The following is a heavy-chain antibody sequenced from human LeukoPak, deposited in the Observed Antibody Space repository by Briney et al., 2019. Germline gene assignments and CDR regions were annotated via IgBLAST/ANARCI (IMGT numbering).Heavy chain of an antibody. CDR1: GGSGSSDS. CDR2: ISYNGST. J-gene: IGHJ6*03. Sequence: PSETLSLTCTVSGGSGSSDSWSWIRQPPGPGLEWIGFISYNGSTSYNPSPKGRVTISVDPSKSQLSLKLRSVTAADTAVYYCARRTRSFSYTYGDAYYYYYVDVWGKGTTVIVS. CDR3: ARRTRSFSYTYGDAYYYYYVDV. V-gene: IGHV4-59*02. D-gene: IGHD5-18*01.